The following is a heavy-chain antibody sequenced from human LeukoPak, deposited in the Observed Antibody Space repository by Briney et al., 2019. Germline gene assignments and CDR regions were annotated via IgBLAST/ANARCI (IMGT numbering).Heavy chain of an antibody. CDR1: GGSFSGYY. V-gene: IGHV4-34*01. CDR2: INHSGST. J-gene: IGHJ4*02. Sequence: SETLSLTCAVYGGSFSGYYWSWIRQPPGKGLEWIGEINHSGSTNYNPSLKSRVTISVDTSKNQFSLKLSSVTAADTAVYYCARLYSGSYRRQNYFDYWGQGTLVTVSS. CDR3: ARLYSGSYRRQNYFDY. D-gene: IGHD1-26*01.